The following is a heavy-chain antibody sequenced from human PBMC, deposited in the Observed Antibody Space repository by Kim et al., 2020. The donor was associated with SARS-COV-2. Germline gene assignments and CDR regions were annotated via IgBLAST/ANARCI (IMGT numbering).Heavy chain of an antibody. V-gene: IGHV6-1*01. CDR3: AREGDSGYDLPYYYYYMDV. J-gene: IGHJ6*03. CDR1: GDSVSSNSAA. CDR2: TYYRSKWYN. D-gene: IGHD5-12*01. Sequence: SQTLSLTCAISGDSVSSNSAAWNWIRQSPSRGLEWLGRTYYRSKWYNDYAVSVKSRITINPDTSKNQFSLQLNSVTPEDTAVYYCAREGDSGYDLPYYYYYMDVWGTGTTVTVSS.